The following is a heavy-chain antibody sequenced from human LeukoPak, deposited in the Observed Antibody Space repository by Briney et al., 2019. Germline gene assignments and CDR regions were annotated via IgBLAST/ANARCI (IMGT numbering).Heavy chain of an antibody. CDR3: ARQGYSYGLPIDY. Sequence: SETLSLTCTVSGGSISSYYWSWIRQPPGKGLEWIGYIYYSGSTNYNPSLKSRVTISVDTSKNQFSLKLSSVTVADTAVYYCARQGYSYGLPIDYWGQGTLVTVSS. D-gene: IGHD5-18*01. CDR1: GGSISSYY. CDR2: IYYSGST. J-gene: IGHJ4*02. V-gene: IGHV4-59*08.